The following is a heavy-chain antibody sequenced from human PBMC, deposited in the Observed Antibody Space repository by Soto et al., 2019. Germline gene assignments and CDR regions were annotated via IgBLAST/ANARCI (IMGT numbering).Heavy chain of an antibody. CDR2: IIPIFGTA. CDR1: GGTFSSYA. Sequence: ASVKVSCKASGGTFSSYAISWVRQAPGQGLEWMGGIIPIFGTANYAQKFQGRVTITADESTSTAYMELSSLRSEDTAVYYCARAGVSESSSWFDPWGQGTLVTVSS. CDR3: ARAGVSESSSWFDP. V-gene: IGHV1-69*13. J-gene: IGHJ5*02. D-gene: IGHD3-3*01.